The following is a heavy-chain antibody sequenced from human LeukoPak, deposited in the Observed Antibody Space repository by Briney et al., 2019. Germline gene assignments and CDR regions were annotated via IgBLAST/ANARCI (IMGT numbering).Heavy chain of an antibody. J-gene: IGHJ5*02. CDR3: AKRAITTAGNLWFDP. CDR2: ISYSGNT. V-gene: IGHV4-39*07. CDR1: GGSISSGSFY. Sequence: SETLSLTCTVSGGSISSGSFYWGWIRQPPGKGLQWIGSISYSGNTHYNPSLQSRVTISIDTSKNQFSLKLSSVTAADTAIYYCAKRAITTAGNLWFDPWGQGTLVTVSS. D-gene: IGHD6-13*01.